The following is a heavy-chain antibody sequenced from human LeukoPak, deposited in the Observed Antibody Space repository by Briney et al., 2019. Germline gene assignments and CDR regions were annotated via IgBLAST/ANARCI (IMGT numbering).Heavy chain of an antibody. CDR1: GFTFSSYG. J-gene: IGHJ6*02. V-gene: IGHV3-33*01. D-gene: IGHD6-6*01. Sequence: PGGSLILSCAASGFTFSSYGMHWVRQAPGKGLEWVAVIWYDGSNKYYADSVKGRFTISRDNSKNTLYLQMNRLRAEDTAVYYCARDTEVIGVRSSSHYYYYGMDVWGQGTTVTVSS. CDR3: ARDTEVIGVRSSSHYYYYGMDV. CDR2: IWYDGSNK.